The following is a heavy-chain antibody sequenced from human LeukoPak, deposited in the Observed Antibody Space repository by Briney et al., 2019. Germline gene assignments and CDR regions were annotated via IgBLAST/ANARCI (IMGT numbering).Heavy chain of an antibody. CDR3: AKARSEGATATTAYCQH. J-gene: IGHJ1*01. D-gene: IGHD1-1*01. CDR1: GFTFSSYA. V-gene: IGHV3-23*01. Sequence: PGGSLRLSCAASGFTFSSYAMSWVRQAPGKGLEWVSAINTSGGYKYYADSAKGRFTISRDNSKNTLYLQMNSLRAEDTAVYYCAKARSEGATATTAYCQHWGQGTLVTVSS. CDR2: INTSGGYK.